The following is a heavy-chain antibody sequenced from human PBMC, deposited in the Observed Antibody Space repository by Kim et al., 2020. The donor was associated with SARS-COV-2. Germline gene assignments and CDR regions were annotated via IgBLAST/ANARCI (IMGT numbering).Heavy chain of an antibody. CDR1: GFTFSSYA. CDR3: ARSGITMEHTFDY. CDR2: ISYDGSNK. D-gene: IGHD3-10*01. J-gene: IGHJ4*02. Sequence: GGSLRLSCAASGFTFSSYAMHWVRQAPGKGLEWVAVISYDGSNKYYADSVKGRFTISRDNSKNTLYLQMNSLRAEDTAVYYCARSGITMEHTFDYWGQGTLVTVSS. V-gene: IGHV3-30*04.